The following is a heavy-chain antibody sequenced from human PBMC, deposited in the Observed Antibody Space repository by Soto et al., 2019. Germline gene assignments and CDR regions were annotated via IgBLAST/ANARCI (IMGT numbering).Heavy chain of an antibody. CDR1: RGSVSSTSYY. Sequence: SETLSRTCTLSRGSVSSTSYYWSWLRQPPGKGLEWIGYIYYSGISHYTPSLKSRVTILLDMSKNQFSLKLSYVTAADTALYHCARIVGSHYEMDVWGQGTTVTVSS. J-gene: IGHJ6*02. D-gene: IGHD1-26*01. CDR3: ARIVGSHYEMDV. V-gene: IGHV4-61*01. CDR2: IYYSGIS.